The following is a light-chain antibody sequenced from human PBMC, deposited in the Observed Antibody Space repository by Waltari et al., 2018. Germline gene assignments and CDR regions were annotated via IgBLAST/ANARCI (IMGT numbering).Light chain of an antibody. CDR1: QSVSRS. J-gene: IGKJ1*01. CDR2: GAS. V-gene: IGKV3-20*01. Sequence: IVLPQSPGTLSLSPGERATPSCRASQSVSRSLAWYQQNPGQAPKLLIYGASTRATGIPYRFTGSGSGTDFSLTISSLEPEDFAIYFCQHYVRLPATFGQGTKVEIK. CDR3: QHYVRLPAT.